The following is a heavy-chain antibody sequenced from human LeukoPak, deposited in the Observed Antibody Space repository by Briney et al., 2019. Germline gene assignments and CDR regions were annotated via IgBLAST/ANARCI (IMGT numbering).Heavy chain of an antibody. Sequence: GGSLRLSCTASGFTFSSYEMNWVRQAPGKGLEWVSYISSSGRSPYYADSVKGRFTISRDNAKNPLYLQMNSLRAEDTAVYYCATPLPFDYWGQGTLVTVSS. J-gene: IGHJ4*02. V-gene: IGHV3-48*03. CDR3: ATPLPFDY. CDR1: GFTFSSYE. CDR2: ISSSGRSP.